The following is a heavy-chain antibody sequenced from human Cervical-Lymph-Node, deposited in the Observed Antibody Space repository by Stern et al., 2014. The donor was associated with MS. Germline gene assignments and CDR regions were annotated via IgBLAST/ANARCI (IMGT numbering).Heavy chain of an antibody. CDR2: IYYSGST. CDR1: GDSISPYY. J-gene: IGHJ6*02. CDR3: ARGFGSYGMDV. D-gene: IGHD3-10*01. Sequence: QLQLQKSGPGLVKPSETLSLTCTVSGDSISPYYWSWIRQPPGKGLEWIAYIYYSGSTNYNPSLKSRVIISVDISKNRVSLKLTSVTAADTAVYYCARGFGSYGMDVWGQGTTVTVSS. V-gene: IGHV4-59*01.